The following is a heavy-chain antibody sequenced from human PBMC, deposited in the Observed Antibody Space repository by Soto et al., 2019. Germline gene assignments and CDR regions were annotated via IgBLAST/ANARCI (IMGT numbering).Heavy chain of an antibody. CDR3: ARGSRPYYDFWSGKGYYYGMDV. V-gene: IGHV4-59*01. Sequence: PSETLSLTGTVSGGSISSYYWGWIRQPPGKGLEWIGYIYYSGSTNYNPSLKSRVTISVDTSKNQFSLKLSSVTAADTAVYYCARGSRPYYDFWSGKGYYYGMDVWGQGTTVTVSS. D-gene: IGHD3-3*01. CDR1: GGSISSYY. CDR2: IYYSGST. J-gene: IGHJ6*02.